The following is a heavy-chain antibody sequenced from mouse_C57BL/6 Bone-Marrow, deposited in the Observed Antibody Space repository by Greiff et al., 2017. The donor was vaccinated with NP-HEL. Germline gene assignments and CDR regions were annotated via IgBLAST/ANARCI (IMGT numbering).Heavy chain of an antibody. CDR2: IDPSDSET. D-gene: IGHD2-3*01. Sequence: QVQLQQPGAELVRPGSSVKLSCKASGYTFTSYWMHWVKQRPIQGLEWIGNIDPSDSETHYNQKFKSKATLTVDTSSSTAYMQLSSLTSEDSAVYYCASFFDGYYRYFDVWGTGTTVTVSS. J-gene: IGHJ1*03. CDR1: GYTFTSYW. V-gene: IGHV1-52*01. CDR3: ASFFDGYYRYFDV.